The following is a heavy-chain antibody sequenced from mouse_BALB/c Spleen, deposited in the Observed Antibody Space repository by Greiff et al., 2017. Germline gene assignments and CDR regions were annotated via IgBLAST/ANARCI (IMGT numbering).Heavy chain of an antibody. Sequence: EVMLVESGGGLVKPGGSLKLSCAASGFTFSSYAMSWVRQSPEKRLEWVAEISSGGSYTYYPDTVTGRFTISRDNAKNTLYLEMSSLRSEDTAMYYCARDQTNWDGEFAYWGQGTLVTVSA. J-gene: IGHJ3*01. CDR3: ARDQTNWDGEFAY. CDR1: GFTFSSYA. D-gene: IGHD4-1*02. CDR2: ISSGGSYT. V-gene: IGHV5-9-4*01.